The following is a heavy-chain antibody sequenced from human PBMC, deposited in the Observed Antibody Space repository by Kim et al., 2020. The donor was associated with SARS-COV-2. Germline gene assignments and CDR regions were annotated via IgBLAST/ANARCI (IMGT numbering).Heavy chain of an antibody. J-gene: IGHJ6*02. CDR3: AREAAAVPGYYYYGMDV. Sequence: GWSLRLSCAASGFTFSSYDMHWVRQATGKGLEWVSAIGTAGDTYYPGSVKGRFTISRENAKNSLYLQMNSLRAGDTAVYYCAREAAAVPGYYYYGMDVWGQGTTVTVSS. CDR2: IGTAGDT. CDR1: GFTFSSYD. D-gene: IGHD6-13*01. V-gene: IGHV3-13*01.